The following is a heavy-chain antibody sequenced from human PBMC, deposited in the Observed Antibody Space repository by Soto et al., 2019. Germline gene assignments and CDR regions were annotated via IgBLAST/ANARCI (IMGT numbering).Heavy chain of an antibody. Sequence: EVQLLESGGGLLQPGGSLSLSCAASGFTFSTSAMNWVRQAPGKGLEWVSVISDSGDSTYYADSVKGRFTISRDNSKNPPCRQIDNLRAEDTAVYYCAKGNTRIRGISDYYAMDVWGQGTTVTVSS. CDR1: GFTFSTSA. CDR2: ISDSGDST. D-gene: IGHD3-10*01. J-gene: IGHJ6*02. V-gene: IGHV3-23*01. CDR3: AKGNTRIRGISDYYAMDV.